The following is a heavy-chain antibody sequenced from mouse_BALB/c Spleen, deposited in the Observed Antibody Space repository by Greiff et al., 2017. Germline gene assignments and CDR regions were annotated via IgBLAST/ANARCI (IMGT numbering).Heavy chain of an antibody. CDR3: ARRGVITTAFDV. D-gene: IGHD1-1*01. CDR2: ISNGGGST. CDR1: GFTFSSYT. V-gene: IGHV5-12-2*01. J-gene: IGHJ1*01. Sequence: DEHLVESGGGLVQPGGSLKLSCAASGFTFSSYTMSWVRQTPEKRLEWVAYISNGGGSTYYPDTVKGRFTISRDNAKNTLYLQMSSLKSEDTAMYYCARRGVITTAFDVWGEGTTVTVAS.